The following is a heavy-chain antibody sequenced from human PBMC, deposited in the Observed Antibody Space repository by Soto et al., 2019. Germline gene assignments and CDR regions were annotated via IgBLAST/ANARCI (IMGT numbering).Heavy chain of an antibody. V-gene: IGHV3-30*18. CDR1: GFTFSSYG. J-gene: IGHJ6*02. CDR3: AKDGDRGYYYYGMDV. CDR2: ISYDGSNK. D-gene: IGHD7-27*01. Sequence: QVQLVESGGGVVQPGRSLRLSCAASGFTFSSYGMHWVRQAPGKGLEWVAVISYDGSNKYYADSVKGRFTISRDNSKNTLYLQMNSLRAEDTAVYYCAKDGDRGYYYYGMDVWGQGTTVTVSS.